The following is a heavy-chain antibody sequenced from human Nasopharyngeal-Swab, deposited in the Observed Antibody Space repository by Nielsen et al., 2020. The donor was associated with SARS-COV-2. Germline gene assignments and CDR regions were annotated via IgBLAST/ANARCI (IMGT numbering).Heavy chain of an antibody. CDR2: IIPIFGTA. CDR1: GGTFSSYA. Sequence: SVKVSCKASGGTFSSYAISWVRQAPGQGLEWMGGIIPIFGTANYAQKFQGRVTITADESTSTAYMELSSLRSEDTAVYYCATYSGSYSGVDYYYGMDVWGQGTTVTASS. J-gene: IGHJ6*02. D-gene: IGHD1-26*01. V-gene: IGHV1-69*13. CDR3: ATYSGSYSGVDYYYGMDV.